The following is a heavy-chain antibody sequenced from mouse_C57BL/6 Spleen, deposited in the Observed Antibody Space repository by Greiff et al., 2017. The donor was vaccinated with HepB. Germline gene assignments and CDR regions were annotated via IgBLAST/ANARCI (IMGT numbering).Heavy chain of an antibody. CDR1: GYSITSGYD. Sequence: EVKLQESGPGMVKPSQSLSLTCTVTGYSITSGYDWHWIRHFPGNKLEWMGYISYSGSTNYNPSLKSRISITHDTSKNHFFLKLNSVTTEDTATYYCARDYYGSSYAFAYWGQGTLVTVSA. CDR2: ISYSGST. V-gene: IGHV3-1*01. CDR3: ARDYYGSSYAFAY. J-gene: IGHJ3*01. D-gene: IGHD1-1*01.